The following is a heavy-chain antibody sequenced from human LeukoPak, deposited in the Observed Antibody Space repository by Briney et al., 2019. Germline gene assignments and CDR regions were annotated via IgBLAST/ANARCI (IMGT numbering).Heavy chain of an antibody. CDR2: IYYSGST. Sequence: SETLSLTCTVSGGSISSGGYYWSWIRQHPGKGLEWIGYIYYSGSTYYNPSLKSRVTIAVDTSKNQCSLKLSSVTAADTAVYYCARGGYYGGWFDPWGQGTLVTVSS. V-gene: IGHV4-31*03. CDR3: ARGGYYGGWFDP. D-gene: IGHD4-23*01. CDR1: GGSISSGGYY. J-gene: IGHJ5*02.